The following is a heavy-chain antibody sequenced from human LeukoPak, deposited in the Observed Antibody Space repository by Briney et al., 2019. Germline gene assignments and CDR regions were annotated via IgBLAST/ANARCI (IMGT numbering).Heavy chain of an antibody. J-gene: IGHJ5*02. D-gene: IGHD2-15*01. CDR1: GFTFSSYS. V-gene: IGHV3-21*04. CDR3: AKQRDDIVVVVAATLGPFDP. CDR2: ISSSSSYI. Sequence: GGSLRLSCAASGFTFSSYSMNWVRQAPGKGLEWVSSISSSSSYIYYADSVKGRFTISRDNSKNTLYLQMNSLRAEDTAVYYCAKQRDDIVVVVAATLGPFDPWGQGTLVTVSS.